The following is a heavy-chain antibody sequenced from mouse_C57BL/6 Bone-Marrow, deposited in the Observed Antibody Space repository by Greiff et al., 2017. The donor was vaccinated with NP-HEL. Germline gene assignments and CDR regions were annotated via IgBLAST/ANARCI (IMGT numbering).Heavy chain of an antibody. CDR3: ARGGNSFAY. CDR1: GYTFTSYG. Sequence: QVQLQQSGAELARPGASVKLSCKASGYTFTSYGISWVKQRTGQGLEWIGEIYPRSGNTYYNEKFKGKATLTADKSYSTASLELRSLTSENSAVYFCARGGNSFAYWGQGTRVTVSA. V-gene: IGHV1-81*01. CDR2: IYPRSGNT. D-gene: IGHD2-1*01. J-gene: IGHJ3*01.